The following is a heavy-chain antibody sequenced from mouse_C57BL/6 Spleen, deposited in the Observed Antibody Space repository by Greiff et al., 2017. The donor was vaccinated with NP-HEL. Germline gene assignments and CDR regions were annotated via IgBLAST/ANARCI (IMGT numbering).Heavy chain of an antibody. J-gene: IGHJ2*01. CDR1: GYTFTSYW. CDR2: INPSNGGT. Sequence: QVQLQQSGTELVKPGASLKLSCKASGYTFTSYWMHWVKQTPGQGLEWIGNINPSNGGTNYNEKFKSKATLTVDKSSSTAYMQLSSLKSEDSAVYYCARRMITTVVGGYWGQGTTLTVSS. V-gene: IGHV1-53*01. CDR3: ARRMITTVVGGY. D-gene: IGHD1-1*01.